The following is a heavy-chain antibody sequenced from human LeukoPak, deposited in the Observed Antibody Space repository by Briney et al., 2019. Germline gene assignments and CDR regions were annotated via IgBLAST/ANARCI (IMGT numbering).Heavy chain of an antibody. CDR1: GFTFSSYS. CDR2: ISSSSSTI. Sequence: GGSLRLSCAASGFTFSSYSMNWVRQAPGKGLEWVSYISSSSSTIYYADSVKGRFTISRDNAKNPLYLQMNSLRAEDTAVYYCARDRVVGAYYYYYYMDVWGKGTTVTVSS. CDR3: ARDRVVGAYYYYYYMDV. V-gene: IGHV3-48*01. D-gene: IGHD1-26*01. J-gene: IGHJ6*03.